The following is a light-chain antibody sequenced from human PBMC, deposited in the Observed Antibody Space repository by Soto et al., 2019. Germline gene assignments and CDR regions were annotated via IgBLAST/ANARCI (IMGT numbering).Light chain of an antibody. CDR1: SSDVGSYNL. Sequence: QSALTQPASVSGSPGQSITISCTGSSSDVGSYNLVSWYQQYPGKAPKLMIFDGNKRPSGVSNRFSASKSGNTASLTISGLQAEDEADYYCWSYAGRRTFEVFGGGTKVTVL. CDR2: DGN. CDR3: WSYAGRRTFEV. V-gene: IGLV2-23*03. J-gene: IGLJ2*01.